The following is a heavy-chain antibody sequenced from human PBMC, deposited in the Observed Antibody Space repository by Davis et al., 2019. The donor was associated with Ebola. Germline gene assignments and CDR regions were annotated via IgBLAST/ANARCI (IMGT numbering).Heavy chain of an antibody. Sequence: GESLKISCAASGFTFSSYWMSWVRQAPGKGLEWVANIKPDGSERYYVDSVKGRFTISRDNVKNSLSLQMNGLRAEDTAVYYCARDHGDYMDYWGQGTLVTVSS. CDR3: ARDHGDYMDY. J-gene: IGHJ4*02. CDR2: IKPDGSER. CDR1: GFTFSSYW. D-gene: IGHD4-17*01. V-gene: IGHV3-7*01.